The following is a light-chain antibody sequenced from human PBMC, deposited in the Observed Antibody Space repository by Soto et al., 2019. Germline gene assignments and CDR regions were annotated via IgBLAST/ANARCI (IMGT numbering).Light chain of an antibody. V-gene: IGKV3-20*01. CDR2: GAS. J-gene: IGKJ1*01. CDR3: QQYHTSPLT. Sequence: VLTQSPGTLSLSPGARATFSCRASQSVSSSYIAWYQQKRGQAPRRLIYGASIRATGIPDRFSGSESGTDVTITIGRLEPEDGELYYGQQYHTSPLTFGQGTKVDIK. CDR1: QSVSSSY.